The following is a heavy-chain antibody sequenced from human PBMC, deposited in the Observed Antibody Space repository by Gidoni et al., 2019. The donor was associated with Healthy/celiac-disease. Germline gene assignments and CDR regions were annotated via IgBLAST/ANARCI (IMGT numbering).Heavy chain of an antibody. V-gene: IGHV1-46*01. CDR3: ARREVYYYDSSGYSSTGYYYYYGMDV. CDR1: GYTFTSYY. Sequence: QGQLVQSGAEVKKPGASVKVSCKAYGYTFTSYYMHGVRQAPGQGLEWMGIINPSGGSTSYAQKFQGRVTMTRDTSTSTVYMELSSLRSEDTAVYYCARREVYYYDSSGYSSTGYYYYYGMDVWGQGTTVTVSS. D-gene: IGHD3-22*01. J-gene: IGHJ6*02. CDR2: INPSGGST.